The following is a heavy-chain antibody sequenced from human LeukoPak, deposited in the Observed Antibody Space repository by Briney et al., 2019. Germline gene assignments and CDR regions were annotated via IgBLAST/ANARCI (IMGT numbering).Heavy chain of an antibody. CDR3: ARGRFRPTVTSWFDP. CDR2: IYYSGST. Sequence: SQTLSLTCTVSGGSISSGGYYWSWIRQHPGKGLEWIGYIYYSGSTYYNPSLKSRVTISVDTSKNQFSLKLSSVTAADTAVYYCARGRFRPTVTSWFDPWGQGTLVTVSS. CDR1: GGSISSGGYY. J-gene: IGHJ5*02. V-gene: IGHV4-31*03. D-gene: IGHD4-17*01.